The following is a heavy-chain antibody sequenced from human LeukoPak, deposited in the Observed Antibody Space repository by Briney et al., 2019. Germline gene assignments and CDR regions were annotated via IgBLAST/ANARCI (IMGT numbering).Heavy chain of an antibody. CDR2: IIPIFGTA. Sequence: ASVKVSCKASGGTFSSYAISWVRQALGQGLEWMGGIIPIFGTANYAQKFQGRVTITTDESTSTAYMELSSLRSEDTAVYYCARYCSSISCLDPWGQGTLVTVSS. J-gene: IGHJ5*02. D-gene: IGHD2-2*01. CDR3: ARYCSSISCLDP. V-gene: IGHV1-69*05. CDR1: GGTFSSYA.